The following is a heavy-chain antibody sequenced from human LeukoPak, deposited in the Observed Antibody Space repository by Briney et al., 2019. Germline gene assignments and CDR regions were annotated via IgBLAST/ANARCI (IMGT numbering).Heavy chain of an antibody. CDR3: AKDLARELRPLYYFDY. V-gene: IGHV3-30*18. D-gene: IGHD1-26*01. Sequence: PGGSLRLSCAASGFTFSSYGMHWVRQAPGKGLEWVAVISYDGSNKCYADSVKGRFTISRDNSKNTLYLQMNSLRAEDTAVYYCAKDLARELRPLYYFDYWGQGTLVTVSS. CDR2: ISYDGSNK. J-gene: IGHJ4*02. CDR1: GFTFSSYG.